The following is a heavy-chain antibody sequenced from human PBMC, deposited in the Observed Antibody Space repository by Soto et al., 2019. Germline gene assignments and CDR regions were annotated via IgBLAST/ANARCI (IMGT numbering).Heavy chain of an antibody. Sequence: GGSLILSCAASGCTVSTKYMSWVRQAPGKGLEWVSVIYSGGSTFYADSVRGRFTISRDNSKNTVNLQMNSLRAEDTAVYYCARDPWAADYWGQGTLVTVSS. CDR1: GCTVSTKY. J-gene: IGHJ4*02. CDR3: ARDPWAADY. CDR2: IYSGGST. D-gene: IGHD3-16*01. V-gene: IGHV3-66*01.